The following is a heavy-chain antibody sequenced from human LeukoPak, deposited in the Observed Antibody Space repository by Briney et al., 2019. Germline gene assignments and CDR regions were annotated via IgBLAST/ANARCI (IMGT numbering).Heavy chain of an antibody. Sequence: GGSLRLSCAASGFTFSRYAMSWVRQAPGKGLEWVSTISGSGGSTYYADSVKGRFTISRDNSKNTLYLQMNSLRAEDTAVYYCARDNGDHLFDYWGQGTLVTVSS. J-gene: IGHJ4*02. CDR1: GFTFSRYA. CDR2: ISGSGGST. V-gene: IGHV3-23*01. CDR3: ARDNGDHLFDY. D-gene: IGHD2-21*02.